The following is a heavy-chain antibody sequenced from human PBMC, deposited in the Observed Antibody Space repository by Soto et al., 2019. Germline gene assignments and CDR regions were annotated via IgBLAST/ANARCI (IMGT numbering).Heavy chain of an antibody. Sequence: EVQLVESGGGLVQPGGSLRLSCAASGFTFSSYWMHWVRQAPGKGLVWVSRINSDGSSTSYADSVKGRFTISRDNAKNTLYLHMNSLRAEDTAVYYCAAWYDPQAGFDYWGQGTLVTVSS. CDR2: INSDGSST. V-gene: IGHV3-74*01. J-gene: IGHJ4*02. D-gene: IGHD3-3*01. CDR3: AAWYDPQAGFDY. CDR1: GFTFSSYW.